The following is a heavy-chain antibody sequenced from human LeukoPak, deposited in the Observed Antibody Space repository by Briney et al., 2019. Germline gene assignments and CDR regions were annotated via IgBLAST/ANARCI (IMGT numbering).Heavy chain of an antibody. CDR2: LSGTGSDI. CDR3: AKGNYGYYYYMDV. V-gene: IGHV3-23*01. J-gene: IGHJ6*03. CDR1: GFTFSNYA. D-gene: IGHD1-7*01. Sequence: GGSLRLSCAASGFTFSNYAMNWVRQAPGKALEWVSALSGTGSDIHYADSVKGRFTITRDNSENTLYLQMNSLRAEDTAVYYCAKGNYGYYYYMDVWGKGTTVTVSS.